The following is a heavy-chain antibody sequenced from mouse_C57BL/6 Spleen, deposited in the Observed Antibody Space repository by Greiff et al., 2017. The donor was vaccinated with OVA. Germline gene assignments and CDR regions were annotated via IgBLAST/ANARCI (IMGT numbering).Heavy chain of an antibody. Sequence: QVHVKQPGTELVKPGASVKLSCKASGYTFTSYWMHWVKQRPGQGLEWIGNINPSNGGTNYNEKFKSKATLTVDKSSSTAYMQLSSLTSEDSAVYYCARWGYGSSYEGYWGQGTTRTVSS. D-gene: IGHD1-1*01. CDR1: GYTFTSYW. CDR2: INPSNGGT. CDR3: ARWGYGSSYEGY. J-gene: IGHJ2*01. V-gene: IGHV1-53*01.